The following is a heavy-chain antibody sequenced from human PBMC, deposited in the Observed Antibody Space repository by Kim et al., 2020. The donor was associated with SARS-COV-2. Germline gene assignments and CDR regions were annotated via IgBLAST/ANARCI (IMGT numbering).Heavy chain of an antibody. CDR1: GFTFSNAW. CDR2: IKSKTDGGTT. D-gene: IGHD2-2*01. Sequence: GGSLRLSCAASGFTFSNAWMSWVRQAPGKGLEWVGRIKSKTDGGTTDYAAPVKGRFTISRDDSKNTLYLQMNSLKTEDTAVYYCTTLALGYCSSTSCSEAFDIWGQGTMVTVSS. V-gene: IGHV3-15*01. J-gene: IGHJ3*02. CDR3: TTLALGYCSSTSCSEAFDI.